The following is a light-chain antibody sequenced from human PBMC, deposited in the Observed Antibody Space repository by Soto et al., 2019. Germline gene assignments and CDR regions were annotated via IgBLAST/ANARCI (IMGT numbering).Light chain of an antibody. CDR2: GAS. V-gene: IGKV3-15*01. J-gene: IGKJ1*01. CDR1: QSINSN. CDR3: QQYNTWPGWT. Sequence: EVVMTQSPAALSVSPGERATLSCRASQSINSNLAWYQLKPGQAPRLLIYGASTMATGIPARFSGTGSGTEFALTISSLQSEDFAVYYCQQYNTWPGWTFGQGTRVEIK.